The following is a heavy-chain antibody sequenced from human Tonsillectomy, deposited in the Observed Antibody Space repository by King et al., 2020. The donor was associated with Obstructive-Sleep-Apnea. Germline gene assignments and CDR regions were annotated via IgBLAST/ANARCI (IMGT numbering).Heavy chain of an antibody. CDR1: GFTFDDYG. J-gene: IGHJ4*02. V-gene: IGHV3-20*04. CDR3: ARKARYSRAWYFDY. D-gene: IGHD6-19*01. CDR2: INWNGGRT. Sequence: VQLVESGGGVIRPGGSLRLSCAASGFTFDDYGMSWVRQAPGKGLEWVSVINWNGGRTVYADSVKGRFTISRDNAKNSLYLQMNSLRAEDTAFYYCARKARYSRAWYFDYWGQGALVTVSS.